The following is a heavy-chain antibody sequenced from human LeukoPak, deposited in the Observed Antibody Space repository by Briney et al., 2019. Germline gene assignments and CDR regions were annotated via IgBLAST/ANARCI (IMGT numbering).Heavy chain of an antibody. CDR2: IYHSGST. CDR1: GGSISSGNW. Sequence: SETLSLTCAVSGGSISSGNWWSWVRQPPGKGLEWIGEIYHSGSTNYNPSLKSRVTISLDKSKNQFPLKLSSVTAADTAVYYCASLRGSGSYYIFDFWGQGTLVTVSP. V-gene: IGHV4-4*02. D-gene: IGHD3-10*01. CDR3: ASLRGSGSYYIFDF. J-gene: IGHJ4*02.